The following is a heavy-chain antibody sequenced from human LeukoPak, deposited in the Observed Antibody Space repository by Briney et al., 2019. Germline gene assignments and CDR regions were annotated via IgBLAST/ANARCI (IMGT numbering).Heavy chain of an antibody. V-gene: IGHV3-7*01. CDR3: ARDSSGYQ. D-gene: IGHD3-22*01. CDR1: GFTFSTYW. CDR2: IKEDGSEK. Sequence: GGSLRLTCAASGFTFSTYWMSWVRQAPGKGLEWVANIKEDGSEKYYGDSVKGRFTISRDNAKNSLYLQMNSLRAEDTAVYYCARDSSGYQWGQGTLVTVSS. J-gene: IGHJ4*02.